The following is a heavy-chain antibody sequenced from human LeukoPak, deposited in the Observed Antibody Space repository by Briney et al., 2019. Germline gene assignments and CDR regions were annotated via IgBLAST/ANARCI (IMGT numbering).Heavy chain of an antibody. D-gene: IGHD3-3*01. V-gene: IGHV3-33*06. CDR3: AKTKGDYEYWSGYYKYYFDY. CDR2: MGDDGTNE. Sequence: GSLRLSCSASGFNFGIYGMHWVRQAPGKGLEWVAVMGDDGTNEYYVESVKGRFTISRDNGKRTLYLQMNSLRAEDTALYYCAKTKGDYEYWSGYYKYYFDYWGQGALVTVSS. CDR1: GFNFGIYG. J-gene: IGHJ4*02.